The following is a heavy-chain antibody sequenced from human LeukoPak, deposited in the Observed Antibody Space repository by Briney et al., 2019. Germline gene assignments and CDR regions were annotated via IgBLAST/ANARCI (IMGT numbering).Heavy chain of an antibody. CDR3: AKSRARREGSSGSIDS. CDR2: IGGSGDST. Sequence: GGSLRLSCAASGFTFSNYAMSWARQAPGKGLEWVSGIGGSGDSTYYADSVKGRFTISRDNSKNTLYLHMNSLRAEDTAVYYCAKSRARREGSSGSIDSWGQGTLVTVSS. V-gene: IGHV3-23*01. J-gene: IGHJ4*02. CDR1: GFTFSNYA. D-gene: IGHD3-22*01.